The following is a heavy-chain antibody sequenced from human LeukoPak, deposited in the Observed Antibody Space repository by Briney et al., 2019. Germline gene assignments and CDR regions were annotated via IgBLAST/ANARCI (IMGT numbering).Heavy chain of an antibody. Sequence: PGGSLRLSCAASNFMFSNYDMTWVRQAPGKGLEWVSVIYSGGSTYYADSVKGRFTISRDNSKNTLHLQMNSLRAEDTAVYYCARDISSGAWDYWGQGTLVTVSS. CDR3: ARDISSGAWDY. V-gene: IGHV3-66*01. J-gene: IGHJ4*02. CDR1: NFMFSNYD. CDR2: IYSGGST. D-gene: IGHD3-22*01.